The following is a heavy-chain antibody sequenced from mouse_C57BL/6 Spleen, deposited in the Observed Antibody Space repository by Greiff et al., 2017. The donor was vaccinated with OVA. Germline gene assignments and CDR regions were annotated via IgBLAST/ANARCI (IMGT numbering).Heavy chain of an antibody. V-gene: IGHV2-5*01. J-gene: IGHJ1*03. CDR2: IWRGGST. Sequence: VKLKESGPGLVQPSQSLSITCTVSGFSLTSYGVHWVRQSPGKGLEWLGVIWRGGSTDYNAAFMSRLSITKANSKSQVFFKMNSLQADDTAIYYCAKRGYYGSSYWYFDVWGTGTTVTVSS. CDR1: GFSLTSYG. CDR3: AKRGYYGSSYWYFDV. D-gene: IGHD1-1*01.